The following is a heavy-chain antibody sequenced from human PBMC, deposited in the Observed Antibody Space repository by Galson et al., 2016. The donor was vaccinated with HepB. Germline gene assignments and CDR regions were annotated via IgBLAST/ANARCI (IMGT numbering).Heavy chain of an antibody. Sequence: SVKVSCKASGGTFGNSAIHWIRQAPGQGLQWMGGITPLFGTTDYGLTFEGRVSITADDSNDVVYMEMSSLSSEDTATYFCARDESAAHWFFDLWGRGTLITVSS. V-gene: IGHV1-69*13. CDR3: ARDESAAHWFFDL. CDR2: ITPLFGTT. CDR1: GGTFGNSA. J-gene: IGHJ2*01.